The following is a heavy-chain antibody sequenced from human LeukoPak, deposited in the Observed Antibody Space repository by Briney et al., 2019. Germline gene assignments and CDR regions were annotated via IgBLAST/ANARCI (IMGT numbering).Heavy chain of an antibody. J-gene: IGHJ4*02. CDR1: GGTFSSYA. Sequence: GPSVKVSCKASGGTFSSYAISWVRQAPGQGLEWMGRIIPILGIANYAQKFQGRVTITADKSTSTAYMELSSLRSEDTAVYYCASRIAVAGLDYWGQGTLVTVSS. CDR3: ASRIAVAGLDY. CDR2: IIPILGIA. D-gene: IGHD6-19*01. V-gene: IGHV1-69*04.